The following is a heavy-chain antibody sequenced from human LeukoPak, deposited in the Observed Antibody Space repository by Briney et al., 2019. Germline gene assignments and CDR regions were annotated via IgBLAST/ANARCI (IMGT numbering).Heavy chain of an antibody. V-gene: IGHV4-59*01. CDR1: GGSISNCY. CDR2: SDYSGST. J-gene: IGHJ3*02. Sequence: SETLSLTCRVSGGSISNCYWSWIRQPPGKGLEWIGYSDYSGSTNYSPSLKSRVTISVDTSKKQFSLKLRSVTAADTAVYYCARHVTISGPYDASDIWGQGTMVTVSP. D-gene: IGHD5-24*01. CDR3: ARHVTISGPYDASDI.